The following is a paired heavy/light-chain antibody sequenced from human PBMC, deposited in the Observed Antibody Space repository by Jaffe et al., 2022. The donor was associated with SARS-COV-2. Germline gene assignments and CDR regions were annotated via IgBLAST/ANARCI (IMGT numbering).Heavy chain of an antibody. Sequence: QVQLVQSGVEVKKPGASVKVSCKASGYTFTNYGISWVRQAPGQGLEWMGWISAYNGNTNYAQKLQGRVTMTTDTSTSTAYMELRSLRSDDTAVYYCARPDSSGYGPPYYFDYWGQGTLVTVSS. CDR2: ISAYNGNT. CDR3: ARPDSSGYGPPYYFDY. V-gene: IGHV1-18*01. CDR1: GYTFTNYG. J-gene: IGHJ4*02. D-gene: IGHD3-22*01.
Light chain of an antibody. Sequence: QPVLTQPPSASASLGASVTLTCTLSSGYSNYKVDWYQQRPGKGPRFVMRVGTGGIVGSKGDGIPDRFSVLGSGLNRYLTIKNIQEEDESDYHCGADHGSGSAWVFGGGTKLTVL. CDR2: VGTGGIVG. J-gene: IGLJ3*02. CDR1: SGYSNYK. CDR3: GADHGSGSAWV. V-gene: IGLV9-49*01.